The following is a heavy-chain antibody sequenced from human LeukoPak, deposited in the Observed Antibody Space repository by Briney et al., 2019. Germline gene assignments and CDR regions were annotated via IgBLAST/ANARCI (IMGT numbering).Heavy chain of an antibody. CDR1: GGSISSSSYY. D-gene: IGHD3-22*01. V-gene: IGHV4-39*07. CDR2: IYYSGST. CDR3: AREVYYDSSGSGSIDY. J-gene: IGHJ4*02. Sequence: SETLSLTCTVSGGSISSSSYYWGWIRQPPGKGLEWIGGIYYSGSTYYNPSLKSRVTISVDTSKNQFSLKLSSVTAADTAVYYCAREVYYDSSGSGSIDYWGQGTLVTVSS.